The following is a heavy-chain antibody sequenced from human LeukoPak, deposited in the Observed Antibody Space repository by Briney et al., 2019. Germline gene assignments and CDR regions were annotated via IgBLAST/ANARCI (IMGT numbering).Heavy chain of an antibody. D-gene: IGHD3-10*01. CDR2: ISGHNGNT. Sequence: GASVKVSCKASGYTFTSYGISWVRQAPGQGLEWMGWISGHNGNTNYAQKFHGRVTITTDTSTSTAYMELRSLRSDDTAVYYCARDTRFGEEGQKNAFDIWGQGTMVTVSS. CDR1: GYTFTSYG. V-gene: IGHV1-18*01. J-gene: IGHJ3*02. CDR3: ARDTRFGEEGQKNAFDI.